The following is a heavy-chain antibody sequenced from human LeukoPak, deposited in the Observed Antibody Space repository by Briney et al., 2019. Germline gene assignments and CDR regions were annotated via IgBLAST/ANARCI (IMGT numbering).Heavy chain of an antibody. V-gene: IGHV3-15*01. Sequence: PGGSLRLSCAASGFTFNNAWISWVRQAPARGLDGVGRVKSKTDGGTTDHAAPVRGRFTISRDGSKNTLYLQMNSLKSEDTAVYYCTTAFTSSSAVGTFSGFAYWGQGTLVTVSS. D-gene: IGHD6-13*01. CDR1: GFTFNNAW. CDR2: VKSKTDGGTT. J-gene: IGHJ4*02. CDR3: TTAFTSSSAVGTFSGFAY.